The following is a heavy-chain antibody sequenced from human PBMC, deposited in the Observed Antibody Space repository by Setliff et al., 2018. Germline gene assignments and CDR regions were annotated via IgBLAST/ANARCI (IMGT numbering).Heavy chain of an antibody. CDR1: GASISDSY. CDR2: ILTTGST. CDR3: ASNPFNSGPPYYFDY. D-gene: IGHD6-19*01. V-gene: IGHV4-4*08. J-gene: IGHJ4*02. Sequence: KPSETLSLTCGVSGASISDSYWSWIRQPPGKGLEWIGHILTTGSTNYNPSLKSRIAISADTSRDRFSLKLDSVIVADTAVYYCASNPFNSGPPYYFDYWGQGTLVTVSS.